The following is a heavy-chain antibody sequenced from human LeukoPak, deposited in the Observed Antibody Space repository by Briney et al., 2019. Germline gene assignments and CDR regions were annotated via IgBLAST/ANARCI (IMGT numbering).Heavy chain of an antibody. CDR2: ISVSGVGT. J-gene: IGHJ6*02. V-gene: IGHV3-23*01. CDR3: AKEVIKGLTDGNGMDV. CDR1: GFSFSTYA. D-gene: IGHD3-10*01. Sequence: TGGSLRLSCAASGFSFSTYATSWVCQAPGKGLERVSSISVSGVGTYYADSLKGRSTISRDKSKNTLYLQMNSLRAEDTAVYYCAKEVIKGLTDGNGMDVWGQGTTVIVSS.